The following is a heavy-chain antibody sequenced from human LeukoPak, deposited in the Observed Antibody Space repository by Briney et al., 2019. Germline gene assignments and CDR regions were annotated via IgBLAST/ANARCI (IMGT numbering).Heavy chain of an antibody. CDR3: TPRVGPIDY. V-gene: IGHV3-30-3*01. CDR1: GFTFSSYA. J-gene: IGHJ4*02. CDR2: ISYDGSNK. Sequence: GRSLRLSCAASGFTFSSYAMHWVRQAPGKGLEWVAVISYDGSNKYYADSVKGRFTISRDDSKNTAYLQMNSLKTEDTAVYYCTPRVGPIDYWGQGTLVTVSS. D-gene: IGHD1-26*01.